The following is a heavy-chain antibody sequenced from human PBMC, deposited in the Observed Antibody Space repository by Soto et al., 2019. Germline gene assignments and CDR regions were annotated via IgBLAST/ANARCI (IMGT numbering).Heavy chain of an antibody. D-gene: IGHD2-15*01. CDR2: IYNSRST. Sequence: SETLSLTCTVSGDSISSGDYYWSWIRQPPGKALECIVYIYNSRSTYYNPSLMSRVTMSVYTSNKQFSLALCCVSASDAVVCFCAAFVGAYWYFDLWGRGTLVTVSS. V-gene: IGHV4-30-4*01. J-gene: IGHJ2*01. CDR3: AAFVGAYWYFDL. CDR1: GDSISSGDYY.